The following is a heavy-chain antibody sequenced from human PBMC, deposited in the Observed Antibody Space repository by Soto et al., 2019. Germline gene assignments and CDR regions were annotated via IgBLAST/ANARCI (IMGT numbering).Heavy chain of an antibody. Sequence: SETLSLTCTVSGGSVSSGSYYWSWIRQPPGKGLEWIGYIYYSGSTNYNPSLKSRVTISVDTSKNQFSLKLSSVTAADTAVYYCARASRQRWGDAFDIWGQGTMVTVSS. D-gene: IGHD3-16*01. CDR1: GGSVSSGSYY. V-gene: IGHV4-61*01. CDR3: ARASRQRWGDAFDI. J-gene: IGHJ3*02. CDR2: IYYSGST.